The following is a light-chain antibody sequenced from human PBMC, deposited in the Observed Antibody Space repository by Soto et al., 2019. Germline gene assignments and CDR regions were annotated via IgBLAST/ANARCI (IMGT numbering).Light chain of an antibody. CDR3: QTYKNWSSGT. V-gene: IGKV3-15*01. CDR2: GAS. J-gene: IGKJ1*01. Sequence: EIVMTHSPATLSVSPGERATLSCRASQSVSSNLAWYQQKPGQAPRLLIYGASTRATGIPARFSGSGSGTEFTLTISSLQSEDFEVYYCQTYKNWSSGTFGQVTKADIK. CDR1: QSVSSN.